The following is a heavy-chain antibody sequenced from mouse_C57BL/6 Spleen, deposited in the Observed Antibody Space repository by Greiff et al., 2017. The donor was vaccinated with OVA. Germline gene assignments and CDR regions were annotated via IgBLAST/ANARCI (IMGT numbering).Heavy chain of an antibody. CDR1: GYTFTDYY. CDR3: ASKGGNYPFAY. J-gene: IGHJ3*01. V-gene: IGHV1-19*01. Sequence: VQLQQSGPVLVKPGASVKMSCKASGYTFTDYYMNWVKQSHGKSLEWIGVINPYNGGTSYNQKFKGKATLTVDKSSSTAYMELNSLTSEDSAVYYCASKGGNYPFAYWGQGTLVTVSA. CDR2: INPYNGGT. D-gene: IGHD2-1*01.